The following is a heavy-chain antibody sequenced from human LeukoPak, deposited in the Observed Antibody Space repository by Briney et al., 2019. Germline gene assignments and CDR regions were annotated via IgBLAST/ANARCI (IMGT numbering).Heavy chain of an antibody. J-gene: IGHJ6*02. D-gene: IGHD4-23*01. CDR3: GGWTTVATPVSYYYYGMDV. V-gene: IGHV3-53*01. CDR1: GFTASRNY. CDR2: IYRDGTT. Sequence: PGGSLRLSCAASGFTASRNYMSWVRQAPGKGLEWVSVIYRDGTTYYADSVEGRFTISRDNSKNTLYLQMNSLRAEDTAVYYCGGWTTVATPVSYYYYGMDVWGQGTTVTVSS.